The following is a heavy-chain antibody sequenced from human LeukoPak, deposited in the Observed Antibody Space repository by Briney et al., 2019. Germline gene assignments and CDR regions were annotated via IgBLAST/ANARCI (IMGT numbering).Heavy chain of an antibody. J-gene: IGHJ4*02. CDR3: ARLGVATSHFDY. CDR1: GGSISSGGYY. CDR2: IYYSGST. V-gene: IGHV4-31*03. Sequence: SETLSLTCTVSGGSISSGGYYWSWIRQHPGKGLEWIGYIYYSGSTYYNPSLKSRVTISVDTSKNQFSLKLSSVTAADTAVYYCARLGVATSHFDYWGQGTLVTVSS. D-gene: IGHD5-12*01.